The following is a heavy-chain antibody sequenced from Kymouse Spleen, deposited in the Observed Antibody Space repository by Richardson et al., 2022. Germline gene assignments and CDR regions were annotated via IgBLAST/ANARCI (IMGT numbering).Heavy chain of an antibody. CDR2: INHSGST. J-gene: IGHJ3*02. D-gene: IGHD6-13*01. CDR3: ARTAAAGTGAFDI. V-gene: IGHV4-34*01. Sequence: QVQLQQWGAGLLKPSETLSLTCAVYGGSFSGYYWSWIRQPPGKGLEWIGEINHSGSTNYNPSLKSRVTISVDTSKNQFSLKLSSVTAADTAVYYCARTAAAGTGAFDIWGQGTMVTVSS. CDR1: GGSFSGYY.